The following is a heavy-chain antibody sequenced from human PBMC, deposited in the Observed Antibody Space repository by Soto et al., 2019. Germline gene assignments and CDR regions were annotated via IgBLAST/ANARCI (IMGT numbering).Heavy chain of an antibody. Sequence: WETLSVTCTVSGGSISRYYWSWIRQPPGKGQEWIGYIYYSGSTNYNPSLKSRVTISVDTSKNQFSLKLSSVTAADTAVYYCARDHDCGGDCSNWFDPWGQGTLVTVS. CDR2: IYYSGST. CDR3: ARDHDCGGDCSNWFDP. D-gene: IGHD2-21*02. V-gene: IGHV4-59*01. CDR1: GGSISRYY. J-gene: IGHJ5*02.